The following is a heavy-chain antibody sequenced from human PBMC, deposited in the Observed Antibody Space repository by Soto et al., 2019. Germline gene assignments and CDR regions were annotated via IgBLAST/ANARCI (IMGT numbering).Heavy chain of an antibody. D-gene: IGHD6-13*01. J-gene: IGHJ6*02. V-gene: IGHV5-51*01. Sequence: GESLKISCKGSGYSFTSCWIGWVRQMPGKGLEWMGIIYPGDSDTRYSPSFQGQVTISADKSISTAYLQWSSLKASDTAMYYCARHGILSSIAAVAAGMDVWGQGTTVTVS. CDR2: IYPGDSDT. CDR1: GYSFTSCW. CDR3: ARHGILSSIAAVAAGMDV.